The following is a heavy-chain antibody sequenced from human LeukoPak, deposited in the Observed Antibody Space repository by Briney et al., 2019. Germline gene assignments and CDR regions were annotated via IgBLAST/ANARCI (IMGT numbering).Heavy chain of an antibody. CDR2: IIPIFGTA. J-gene: IGHJ6*03. CDR1: GGTFSSYA. Sequence: GASVKVSCKASGGTFSSYAISWVRQAPGQGLEWMGRIIPIFGTANYAQKFQGRVTITTDESTSTAYMELSSLRSEDPAVYYCARDRVVAANYYYYMDVWGKGTTVTVSS. V-gene: IGHV1-69*05. D-gene: IGHD2-15*01. CDR3: ARDRVVAANYYYYMDV.